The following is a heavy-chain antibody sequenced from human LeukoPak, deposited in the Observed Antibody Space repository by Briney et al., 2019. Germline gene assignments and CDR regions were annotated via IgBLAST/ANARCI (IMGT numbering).Heavy chain of an antibody. CDR1: GGSISSGSYY. D-gene: IGHD3-22*01. CDR2: IYTSGST. V-gene: IGHV4-61*02. J-gene: IGHJ4*02. CDR3: ARGGRYYYDSSGYYGLDY. Sequence: SQTLSLTCTVSGGSISSGSYYWRWIRQPAGKGLEWIGRIYTSGSTNYNPSLKSRVTISVDTSKNQFSLKLSSVTAADTAVYYCARGGRYYYDSSGYYGLDYWGQGTLVTVSS.